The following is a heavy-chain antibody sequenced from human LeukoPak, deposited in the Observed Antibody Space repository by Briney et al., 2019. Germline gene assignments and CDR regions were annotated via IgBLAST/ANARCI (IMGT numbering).Heavy chain of an antibody. Sequence: ASVKVSCTASGYTFTSYHMHWVRQAPGQGLEWMGIINPSGGSTNYAQRFRGRVTMTRDMSTGTVYMELSSLTSEDTAVYYCARLGRPPVLRYFDWLSPLDYWGQGTLVTVSS. CDR3: ARLGRPPVLRYFDWLSPLDY. CDR2: INPSGGST. J-gene: IGHJ4*02. V-gene: IGHV1-46*01. CDR1: GYTFTSYH. D-gene: IGHD3-9*01.